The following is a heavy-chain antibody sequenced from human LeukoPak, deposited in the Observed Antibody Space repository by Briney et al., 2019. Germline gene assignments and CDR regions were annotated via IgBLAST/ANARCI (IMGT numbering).Heavy chain of an antibody. D-gene: IGHD5-24*01. J-gene: IGHJ3*01. CDR2: ISGPGPST. CDR3: AKEEMPHAFDL. Sequence: PGGPLRLSCAASGFSFRRYAMNWVRQAPGRGLEWVAVISGPGPSTVYADSVKGRFTISRDNSKNTLFLQLDSLRVEDTAIYYCAKEEMPHAFDLWGQGTMVTVSS. V-gene: IGHV3-23*01. CDR1: GFSFRRYA.